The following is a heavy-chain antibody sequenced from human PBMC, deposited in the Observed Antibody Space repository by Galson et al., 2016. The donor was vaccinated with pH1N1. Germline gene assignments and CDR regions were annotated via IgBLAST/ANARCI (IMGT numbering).Heavy chain of an antibody. J-gene: IGHJ4*02. CDR2: ISWNSGSI. Sequence: SGAEVKKPGESLKISCKGSGYSFTTSWIGWVRQMPGKGLEWVSGISWNSGSIGYADSVKGRFTISRDHAKNSLYLQMNSLRAEDTALYYCAKAPYYYDSSGYSFDYWGQGTLVTASS. CDR3: AKAPYYYDSSGYSFDY. D-gene: IGHD3-22*01. V-gene: IGHV3-9*01. CDR1: GYSFTTSW.